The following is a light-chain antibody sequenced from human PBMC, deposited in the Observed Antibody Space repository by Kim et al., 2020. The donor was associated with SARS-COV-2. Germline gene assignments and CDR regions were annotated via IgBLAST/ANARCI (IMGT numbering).Light chain of an antibody. J-gene: IGKJ1*01. CDR1: QTSRTY. CDR2: TAS. V-gene: IGKV1-39*01. Sequence: ASVEDRVTITCRASQTSRTYLNWYQQKLGKAPQLLIYTASNLQGGVPSRFSGSGSETDFTLTISSLQPEDSATYYCQQTYRAPQTFGQGTKVDIK. CDR3: QQTYRAPQT.